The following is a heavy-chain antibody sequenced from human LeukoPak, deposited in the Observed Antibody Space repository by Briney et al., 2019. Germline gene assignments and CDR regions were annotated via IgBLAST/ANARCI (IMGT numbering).Heavy chain of an antibody. D-gene: IGHD2-2*01. V-gene: IGHV1-2*02. CDR3: ARDIVVVPAAITDY. CDR1: GYTFTGYY. J-gene: IGHJ4*02. Sequence: ASVKVSCKASGYTFTGYYMHWVRQAPGQGLEWVGWINPNSGGTNYAQKFQGRVTMTRDTSISTAYMELSRLRSDDTAVYYCARDIVVVPAAITDYWGQGTLVTVSS. CDR2: INPNSGGT.